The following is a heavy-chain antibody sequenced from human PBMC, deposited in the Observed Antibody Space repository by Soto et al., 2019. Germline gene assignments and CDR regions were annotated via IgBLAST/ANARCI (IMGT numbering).Heavy chain of an antibody. V-gene: IGHV3-23*01. CDR2: ISGSGGST. J-gene: IGHJ3*02. CDR3: AKAAVATTGPDAFDI. D-gene: IGHD5-12*01. CDR1: GFPFSSYS. Sequence: GGSLSLSCAASGFPFSSYSMSWVRQAPGKGLEWVSAISGSGGSTYYADSVKGRFTISRDNSKNTLYLQMNSLRAEDTAVYYCAKAAVATTGPDAFDIWGQGTMVTVSS.